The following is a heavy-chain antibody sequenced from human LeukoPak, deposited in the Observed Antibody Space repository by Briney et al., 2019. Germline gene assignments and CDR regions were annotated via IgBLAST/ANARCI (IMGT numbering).Heavy chain of an antibody. Sequence: GGSLRLSCAASGFTFSSYSMDWVRQAPGKGLEWVSYISSSSSTIYYADSVKGRLTISRDNAKNSLYLQMSSLRAEDTAVYYCARDGPYYDFWSGYYSLDYWGQGTLVTVSS. D-gene: IGHD3-3*01. J-gene: IGHJ4*02. CDR3: ARDGPYYDFWSGYYSLDY. CDR1: GFTFSSYS. V-gene: IGHV3-48*01. CDR2: ISSSSSTI.